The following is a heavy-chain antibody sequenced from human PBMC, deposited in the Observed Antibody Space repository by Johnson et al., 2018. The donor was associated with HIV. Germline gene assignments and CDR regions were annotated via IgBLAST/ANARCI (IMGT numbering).Heavy chain of an antibody. CDR1: GFTFDDYA. Sequence: VQLVESGGGLVQPGRSLRLSCAASGFTFDDYAMHWVRQAPGKGLEWVSGISWNSGSIGYADSVKGRFTISRDNAKNSLYLQMNSLRAEDTALYYCAKDMGRYYDSSGRYDAFDIWGQGTMVTVSS. V-gene: IGHV3-9*01. J-gene: IGHJ3*02. CDR2: ISWNSGSI. D-gene: IGHD3-22*01. CDR3: AKDMGRYYDSSGRYDAFDI.